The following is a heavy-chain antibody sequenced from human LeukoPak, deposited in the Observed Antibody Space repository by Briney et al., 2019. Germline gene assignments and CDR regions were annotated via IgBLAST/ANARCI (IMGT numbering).Heavy chain of an antibody. Sequence: GGSLRLSCAASGFTFSDYYMSWIRQAPGKGLEWVSYISSSSSYTNYADSVKGRFTISRDNAKNSLYLQMNSLRAEDTAVYYCASSSYGDYGDYWGQGTLVTVSS. J-gene: IGHJ4*02. CDR1: GFTFSDYY. CDR2: ISSSSSYT. D-gene: IGHD4-17*01. CDR3: ASSSYGDYGDY. V-gene: IGHV3-11*03.